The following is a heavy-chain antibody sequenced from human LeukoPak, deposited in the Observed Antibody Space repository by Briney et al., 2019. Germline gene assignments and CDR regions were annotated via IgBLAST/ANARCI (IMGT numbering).Heavy chain of an antibody. V-gene: IGHV3-33*01. J-gene: IGHJ5*02. CDR1: GFTFSSCG. CDR3: ARDPCSGGSCLNWFDP. Sequence: PGRSLRLSCAASGFTFSSCGMHWVRQAPGKGLEWVAVIWYDGNRKYYGDSVKGRVTISRDNSKNTLYLQLNSLRVEDTAVYYCARDPCSGGSCLNWFDPRGQGTLVTVSS. CDR2: IWYDGNRK. D-gene: IGHD2-15*01.